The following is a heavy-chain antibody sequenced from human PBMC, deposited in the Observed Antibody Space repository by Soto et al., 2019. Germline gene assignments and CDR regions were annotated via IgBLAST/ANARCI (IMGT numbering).Heavy chain of an antibody. Sequence: GGSLRLSCRASGLAFGNYAMNWVRQVPGRGLEWVAGVSTNGRSTYYADSVRGRFTISRDNSKLTVYLQMNSLRAEDTAVYYCAIDRACNYFYGMDVWGQGTTVIVSS. J-gene: IGHJ6*02. CDR3: AIDRACNYFYGMDV. V-gene: IGHV3-23*01. D-gene: IGHD3-10*01. CDR1: GLAFGNYA. CDR2: VSTNGRST.